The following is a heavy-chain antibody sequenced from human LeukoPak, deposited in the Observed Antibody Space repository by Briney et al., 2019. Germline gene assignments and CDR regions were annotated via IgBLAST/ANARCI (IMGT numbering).Heavy chain of an antibody. CDR3: AREGYYGSGYPFDY. J-gene: IGHJ4*02. V-gene: IGHV4-34*01. CDR2: INHSGST. CDR1: GGSFSGYY. D-gene: IGHD3-10*01. Sequence: SETLSLTCAVYGGSFSGYYWSWIRQPPGKGLEWIVEINHSGSTNYKPSLKSRVTISVDTSKNQFSLKLSSVTAADTAVYYCAREGYYGSGYPFDYWGQGTLVTVSS.